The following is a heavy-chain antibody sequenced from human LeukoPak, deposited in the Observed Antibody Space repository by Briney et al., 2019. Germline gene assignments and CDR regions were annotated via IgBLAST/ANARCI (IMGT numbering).Heavy chain of an antibody. Sequence: GESLKISCKGSGYSFTNFWIGWVRQPPGKGLEWMGIIYLGDPDARYSPSFQGQVTISADKSISTAYLQWSSLKASDTAMYYCAGKQVGATPRGAFDIWGQGTMVTVSS. J-gene: IGHJ3*02. V-gene: IGHV5-51*01. D-gene: IGHD1-26*01. CDR3: AGKQVGATPRGAFDI. CDR1: GYSFTNFW. CDR2: IYLGDPDA.